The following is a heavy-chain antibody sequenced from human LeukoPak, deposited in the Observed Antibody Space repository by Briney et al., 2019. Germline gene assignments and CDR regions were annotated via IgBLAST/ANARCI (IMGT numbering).Heavy chain of an antibody. CDR1: GESLNSYY. J-gene: IGHJ4*02. Sequence: PSETLSLTCAVYGESLNSYYWSWVRQPPGEGLEWIGEIYESGTTKYNPSLKSRVAISMVPSKQQFSLRLSSVTAADTAVYYCARGAWATRLVSWGLGTPVIVSS. V-gene: IGHV4-34*01. CDR3: ARGAWATRLVS. CDR2: IYESGTT. D-gene: IGHD2-15*01.